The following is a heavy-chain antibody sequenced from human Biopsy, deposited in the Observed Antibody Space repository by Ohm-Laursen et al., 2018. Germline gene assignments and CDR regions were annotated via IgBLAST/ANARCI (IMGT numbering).Heavy chain of an antibody. Sequence: GASVKVSCKASGYTFTGYYLHWVRQAPGQGLEWMGWMSPNTGNTVYAQRFQDRVTMTSDTSTGTAYMELTSLTSDDTAVYFCARWETTLGRSLDSWGQGTLVAVSS. CDR2: MSPNTGNT. J-gene: IGHJ4*02. CDR1: GYTFTGYY. D-gene: IGHD1-26*01. CDR3: ARWETTLGRSLDS. V-gene: IGHV1-2*02.